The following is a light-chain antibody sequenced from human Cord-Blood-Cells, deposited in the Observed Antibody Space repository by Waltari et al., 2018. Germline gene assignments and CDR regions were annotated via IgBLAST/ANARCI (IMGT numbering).Light chain of an antibody. CDR2: SNN. CDR3: AAWDDSLNGWV. Sequence: QSVLTQPPSASGTPGQRVTISCSGSSSNIGSNTVNWYQQLPGTAPKLLIYSNNPRPSGVPDRFSGSKSGTSASLAISGPQSEDEADYYCAAWDDSLNGWVFGGGTKLTVL. J-gene: IGLJ3*02. V-gene: IGLV1-44*01. CDR1: SSNIGSNT.